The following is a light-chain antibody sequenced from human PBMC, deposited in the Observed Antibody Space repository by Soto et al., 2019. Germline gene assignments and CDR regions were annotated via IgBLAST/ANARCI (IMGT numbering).Light chain of an antibody. CDR1: QSVSRSY. J-gene: IGKJ1*01. CDR2: GAS. V-gene: IGKV3-20*01. CDR3: HHYET. Sequence: EIVLTQSPGTLSLSPGDRATLSCRASQSVSRSYLGWYQQKPGQAPRLPMYGASIRAAGVPDRFSGSGSGTEFTLTISRLEPEDFTVYYCHHYETFXQGTKVDIK.